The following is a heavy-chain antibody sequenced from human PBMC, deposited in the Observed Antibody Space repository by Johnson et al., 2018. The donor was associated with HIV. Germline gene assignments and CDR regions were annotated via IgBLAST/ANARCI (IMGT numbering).Heavy chain of an antibody. J-gene: IGHJ3*02. CDR1: GFTVSSNY. V-gene: IGHV3-53*01. CDR3: AKHRGSSPWDAFDI. D-gene: IGHD6-13*01. CDR2: IYSGGST. Sequence: VQLVESGGGLIQPGGSLRLSCAASGFTVSSNYMSWVRQAPGKGLEWVSVIYSGGSTYYAAPVKGRFTISRDNAKNTLYLQMNSLRTEDTALYYCAKHRGSSPWDAFDIWGQGTMVTVSS.